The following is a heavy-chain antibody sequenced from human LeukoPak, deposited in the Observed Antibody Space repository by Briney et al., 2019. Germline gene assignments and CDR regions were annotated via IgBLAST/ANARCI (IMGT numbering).Heavy chain of an antibody. Sequence: ASVKVSCKASGYSFTNYYMNWVRQAPGQGLEWMGIINPSGGTTRYAQKFQGRVTMTRDMSTSTVYMELSSLRSEDTAAYYCARGSTVTTGWGNWFDPWGQGTLVTVAS. CDR3: ARGSTVTTGWGNWFDP. D-gene: IGHD4-17*01. J-gene: IGHJ5*02. CDR2: INPSGGTT. CDR1: GYSFTNYY. V-gene: IGHV1-46*01.